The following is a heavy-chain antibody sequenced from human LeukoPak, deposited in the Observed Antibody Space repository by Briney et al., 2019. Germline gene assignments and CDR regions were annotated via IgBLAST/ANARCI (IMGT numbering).Heavy chain of an antibody. J-gene: IGHJ4*02. Sequence: SQTLSLTCTVSGGSISSGGYYWSWIRQHPGKGLEWIGNIYYSGSTYYNPSLKSRVTISVDTSKNQFSLKLSSVTAADTAVYYCARGYDYGDPYYFDYWGQGTLVTVSS. CDR3: ARGYDYGDPYYFDY. V-gene: IGHV4-31*03. CDR2: IYYSGST. CDR1: GGSISSGGYY. D-gene: IGHD4-17*01.